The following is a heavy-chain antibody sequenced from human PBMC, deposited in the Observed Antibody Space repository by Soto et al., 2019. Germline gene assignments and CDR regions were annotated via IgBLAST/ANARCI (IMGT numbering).Heavy chain of an antibody. D-gene: IGHD1-1*01. CDR2: IIPRFGTT. J-gene: IGHJ4*02. V-gene: IGHV1-69*13. CDR1: GDSFSEYT. CDR3: ARGRGLYNSGRSQLDS. Sequence: SVKVSCKAPGDSFSEYTVNLVRQAPRQGLEWMGGIIPRFGTTNYAPTLQDRVTITADESMNTVYMELSSLRSEDTALYYCARGRGLYNSGRSQLDSWGQGTLVTVSS.